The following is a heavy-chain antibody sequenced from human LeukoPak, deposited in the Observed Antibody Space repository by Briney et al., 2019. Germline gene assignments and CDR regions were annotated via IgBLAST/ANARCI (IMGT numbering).Heavy chain of an antibody. CDR3: AREYRGRDYPNYFDY. CDR1: GYTFTSYA. J-gene: IGHJ4*02. CDR2: INAGNGNT. D-gene: IGHD4-17*01. V-gene: IGHV1-3*01. Sequence: ASVTVSCKASGYTFTSYAMHWVRQAPGQRLEWMGWINAGNGNTKYSQKFQGRVTITRDTSASTAYMELSSLRSEDTAVYYCAREYRGRDYPNYFDYWGQGTLVTVSS.